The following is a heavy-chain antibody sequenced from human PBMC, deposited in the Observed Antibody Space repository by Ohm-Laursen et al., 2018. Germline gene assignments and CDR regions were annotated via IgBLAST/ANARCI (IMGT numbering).Heavy chain of an antibody. J-gene: IGHJ4*02. CDR3: ASVTAG. CDR2: ISYDGSNK. V-gene: IGHV3-30*03. Sequence: SLRLSCAASGFTFSSYGMHWVRQAPGKGLEWVAVISYDGSNKYYADSVKGRFTISRDNSKNTLYLQMNSLRAKDTAVYYCASVTAGWGQGTLVTVSS. CDR1: GFTFSSYG. D-gene: IGHD4-11*01.